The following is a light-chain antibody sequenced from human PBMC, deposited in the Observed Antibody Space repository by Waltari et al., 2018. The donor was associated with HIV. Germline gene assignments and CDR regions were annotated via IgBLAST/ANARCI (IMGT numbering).Light chain of an antibody. V-gene: IGLV2-14*03. Sequence: QSALTQPASMSGSPGQSITTSCTGTSSYVGTSNYVYWYQRFPGEAPKLIIYDVTNRPSGISPRFSGSKSGNTASLTISGLQAGDEADYYCSSYTSKNSWVFGGGTAVSVL. CDR1: SSYVGTSNY. CDR3: SSYTSKNSWV. J-gene: IGLJ3*02. CDR2: DVT.